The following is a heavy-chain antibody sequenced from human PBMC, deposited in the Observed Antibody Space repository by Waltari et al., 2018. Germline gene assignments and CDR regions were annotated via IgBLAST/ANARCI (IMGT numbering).Heavy chain of an antibody. Sequence: QVQLEESGPGLVKPSQTLSLTCTVSGGSISSDGYYWSWIRQYPGKGLEWIGYIDYSGNADNSSCLKSRVTIAVDPARNQFSLKLTSMTAADTAIYYCARADIAATGAPFDCWGQGTLVTVSS. CDR1: GGSISSDGYY. CDR2: IDYSGNA. V-gene: IGHV4-31*03. J-gene: IGHJ4*02. CDR3: ARADIAATGAPFDC. D-gene: IGHD6-13*01.